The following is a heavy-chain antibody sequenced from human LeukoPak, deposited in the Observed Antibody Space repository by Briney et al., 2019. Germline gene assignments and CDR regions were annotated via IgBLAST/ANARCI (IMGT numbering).Heavy chain of an antibody. V-gene: IGHV3-9*01. CDR2: ISWNSGSI. CDR3: AKDMGSGYSSGWYPLGFDP. Sequence: GGSLRLSCAASGFTFDDYAMHWVRQAPGKGLEWASGISWNSGSIGYADSVKGRFTISRDNAKNSLYLQMNSLRAEDTALYYCAKDMGSGYSSGWYPLGFDPWGQGTLVTVSS. CDR1: GFTFDDYA. J-gene: IGHJ5*02. D-gene: IGHD6-19*01.